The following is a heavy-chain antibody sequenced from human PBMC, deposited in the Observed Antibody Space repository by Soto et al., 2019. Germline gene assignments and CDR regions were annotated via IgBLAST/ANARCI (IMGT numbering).Heavy chain of an antibody. J-gene: IGHJ6*02. D-gene: IGHD2-2*01. CDR2: SIPIFGTA. V-gene: IGHV1-69*12. Sequence: QVQLVQSGAEVKKPGSSVKVSCKASGGTFSSYAISWVRQAPGQGLEWMGGSIPIFGTANYAQKFQGRVTITADESTSTDYMELSSLRSEDTAVYYCARHDCISSSCYYYYYYGMDVWGQGTTVTVSS. CDR1: GGTFSSYA. CDR3: ARHDCISSSCYYYYYYGMDV.